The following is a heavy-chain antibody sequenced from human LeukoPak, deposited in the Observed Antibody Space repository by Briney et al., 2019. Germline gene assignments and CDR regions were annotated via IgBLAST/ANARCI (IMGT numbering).Heavy chain of an antibody. J-gene: IGHJ3*02. CDR3: AKPAAYCSSTSCYCPDDTFDI. Sequence: GVLRLSCAASGFTFSSYAMSWVRQAPGKGLEWVSAISGSGGSTYYADSVKGRFTISRDNSKNTLYLQMNSLRAEDTAVYYCAKPAAYCSSTSCYCPDDTFDIWGQGTMVTVSS. CDR1: GFTFSSYA. D-gene: IGHD2-2*01. V-gene: IGHV3-23*01. CDR2: ISGSGGST.